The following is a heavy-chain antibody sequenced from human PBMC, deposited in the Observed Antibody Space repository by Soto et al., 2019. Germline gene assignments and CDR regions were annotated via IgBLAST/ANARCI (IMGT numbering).Heavy chain of an antibody. V-gene: IGHV3-23*01. CDR1: GFTFRSFA. J-gene: IGHJ3*02. D-gene: IGHD6-13*01. Sequence: GGSLRLSCAASGFTFRSFAMHWVRQAPGKGLEWVSAISGSGGCTYYADSVKGRFTISRDNSKNTLYLQMNSLRAEDTAVYYCAKDLLAAPDAFDIWGQGTMVTVSS. CDR2: ISGSGGCT. CDR3: AKDLLAAPDAFDI.